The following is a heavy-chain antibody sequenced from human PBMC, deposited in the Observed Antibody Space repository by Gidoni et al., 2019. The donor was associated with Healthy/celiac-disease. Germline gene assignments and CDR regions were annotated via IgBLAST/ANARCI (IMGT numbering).Heavy chain of an antibody. D-gene: IGHD5-12*01. V-gene: IGHV3-23*01. J-gene: IGHJ6*03. CDR2: ISGSGGST. CDR1: GFTFSSYA. CDR3: AKRGYSGYDGDYYYYYMDV. Sequence: EVQLLESGGGLVQPGGSLRLSCAASGFTFSSYAMSWVRQAPGKGVEWVSAISGSGGSTYYADSVKGRFTISRDNSKNTLYLQMNSLRAEDTAVYYCAKRGYSGYDGDYYYYYMDVWGKGTTVTVSS.